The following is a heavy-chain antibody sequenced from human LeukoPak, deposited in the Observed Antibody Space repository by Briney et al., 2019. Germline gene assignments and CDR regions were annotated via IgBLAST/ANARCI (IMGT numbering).Heavy chain of an antibody. V-gene: IGHV1-46*01. CDR2: INPSGGST. CDR1: GYTFTSYY. J-gene: IGHJ4*02. CDR3: ARDGVSYYYDSSGYLPFDY. Sequence: ASAKVSCKASGYTFTSYYMHWVRQAPGQGLEWMGIINPSGGSTSYAQKFQGRVTMTRDTSTSTVYMELSSLRSEDTAVYYCARDGVSYYYDSSGYLPFDYWGQGTLVTVSS. D-gene: IGHD3-22*01.